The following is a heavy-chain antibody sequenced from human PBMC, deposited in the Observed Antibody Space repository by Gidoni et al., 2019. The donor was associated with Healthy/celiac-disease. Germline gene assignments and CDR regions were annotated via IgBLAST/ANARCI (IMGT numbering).Heavy chain of an antibody. CDR3: ARGVGITGTWFDP. Sequence: QVQLQQWGAGLLKPPETLSLTCAAYGGSFSGYYWCWIRQPPGKGLEWIGEINHSGSTNYNPSLKSRVTISVDASKNQFSLKLSSVTAADTAVYYCARGVGITGTWFDPWGQGTLVTVSS. CDR2: INHSGST. CDR1: GGSFSGYY. D-gene: IGHD1-20*01. V-gene: IGHV4-34*01. J-gene: IGHJ5*02.